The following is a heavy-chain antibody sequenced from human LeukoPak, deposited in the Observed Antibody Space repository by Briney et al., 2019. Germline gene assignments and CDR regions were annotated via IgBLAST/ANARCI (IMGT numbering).Heavy chain of an antibody. Sequence: SETLSLTCSVSGASISSSRYYWSWIRQPPGKGLEWIGYIYHSGNTYYNPSLKSRVTISVDTSKNQFSLKLSSVTAADTAVYYCARDRRGLSFFDYWGQGTLVTVSS. CDR2: IYHSGNT. V-gene: IGHV4-30-2*01. CDR3: ARDRRGLSFFDY. J-gene: IGHJ4*02. D-gene: IGHD2-15*01. CDR1: GASISSSRYY.